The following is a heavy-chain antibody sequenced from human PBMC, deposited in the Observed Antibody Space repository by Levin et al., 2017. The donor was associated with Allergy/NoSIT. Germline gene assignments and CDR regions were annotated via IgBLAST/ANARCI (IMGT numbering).Heavy chain of an antibody. CDR3: AKGRGAYAVVPAD. V-gene: IGHV3-23*01. Sequence: GESLKISCAASGFTFSSYAMSWVRQAPGKGLEWVSAISGSGGSTYYADSVKGRFTISRDNSKNTVYLQMSSLSAEDMAVYYCAKGRGAYAVVPADWGQGTLVTVSS. CDR1: GFTFSSYA. CDR2: ISGSGGST. D-gene: IGHD2-2*01. J-gene: IGHJ4*02.